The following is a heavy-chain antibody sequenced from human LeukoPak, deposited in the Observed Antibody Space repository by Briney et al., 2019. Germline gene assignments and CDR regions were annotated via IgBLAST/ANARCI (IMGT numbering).Heavy chain of an antibody. CDR2: IKQDGSEK. V-gene: IGHV3-7*01. D-gene: IGHD6-19*01. CDR1: GFTFNSYA. CDR3: ARDFNRPIGWPYYFDY. Sequence: GGSLRLSCAASGFTFNSYAFNWVRQAPGKGLEWVANIKQDGSEKYYVDSVKGRFTISRDNAKNSLYLQMNSLRAEDSAVYYCARDFNRPIGWPYYFDYWGQGTLVTVSS. J-gene: IGHJ4*02.